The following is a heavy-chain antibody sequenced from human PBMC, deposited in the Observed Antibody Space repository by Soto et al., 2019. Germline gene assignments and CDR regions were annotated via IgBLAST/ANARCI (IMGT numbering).Heavy chain of an antibody. D-gene: IGHD2-2*01. Sequence: GGSLRPSSVAPGFTFSSYCMHWLRQAPGRELVWVSEIDTDGNCRNYADSVKGRFTISRDNAKNTLYLQMNSLTAEDTAVYFCASLSAPVDFWGRGTLVTVSS. CDR3: ASLSAPVDF. V-gene: IGHV3-74*01. CDR2: IDTDGNCR. CDR1: GFTFSSYC. J-gene: IGHJ4*02.